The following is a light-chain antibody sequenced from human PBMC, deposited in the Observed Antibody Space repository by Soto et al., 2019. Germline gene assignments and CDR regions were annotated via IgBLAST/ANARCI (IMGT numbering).Light chain of an antibody. J-gene: IGLJ1*01. CDR1: SSDVGKSNL. CDR2: EVR. V-gene: IGLV2-23*02. CDR3: CSYAKGSASYV. Sequence: QSALSQPASLSGSPGQSVTISCTGSSSDVGKSNLVSWYQRHPGKAPKLIMYEVRKRPSGISDRFSGSKSGATASLTISGLQAEDEADYYCCSYAKGSASYVFGRGTKLTVL.